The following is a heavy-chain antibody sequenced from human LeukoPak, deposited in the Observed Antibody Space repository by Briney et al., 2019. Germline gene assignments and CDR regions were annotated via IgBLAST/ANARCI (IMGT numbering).Heavy chain of an antibody. V-gene: IGHV4-34*01. J-gene: IGHJ6*02. CDR1: GGSFSGYY. D-gene: IGHD2-2*01. CDR3: ATLARAPAAAMDV. CDR2: INHSGST. Sequence: SETLSLTCAAYGGSFSGYYWSWIRQPPGKGLEWIGEINHSGSTNYNPSLKSRVTISVDTSKSQFSLKLSSVTAADTAVYYCATLARAPAAAMDVWGQGTTVTVSS.